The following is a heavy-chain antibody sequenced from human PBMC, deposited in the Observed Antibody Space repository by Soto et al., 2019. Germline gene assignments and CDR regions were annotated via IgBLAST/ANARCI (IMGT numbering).Heavy chain of an antibody. Sequence: QVQLVESGGGVVQPGRSLRLSCAASGFTFSSYGMHWVRQAPGKGLEWVAVIWYDGSNKYYADSVKGRFTISRDNSKNTLYLQMTSLRAEDTAVYYCARGVLWFGELSVDYWGQGTLVTVSS. CDR1: GFTFSSYG. CDR3: ARGVLWFGELSVDY. J-gene: IGHJ4*02. V-gene: IGHV3-33*01. CDR2: IWYDGSNK. D-gene: IGHD3-10*01.